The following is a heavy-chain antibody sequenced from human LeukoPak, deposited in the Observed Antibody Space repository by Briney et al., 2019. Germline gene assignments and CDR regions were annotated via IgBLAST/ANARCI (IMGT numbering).Heavy chain of an antibody. CDR1: GGSISSSSYY. CDR3: ARQGPTNHGDCGGDCYLST. V-gene: IGHV4-39*01. Sequence: PSETLYLTCTVSGGSISSSSYYWGWIRQPPGKGLEWFGSIYYSGSTYYNPSLKSRVTISVDTSKNQFSLKLSSVTAADTAVYYCARQGPTNHGDCGGDCYLSTWGQGTLVTVSS. CDR2: IYYSGST. D-gene: IGHD2-21*02. J-gene: IGHJ4*02.